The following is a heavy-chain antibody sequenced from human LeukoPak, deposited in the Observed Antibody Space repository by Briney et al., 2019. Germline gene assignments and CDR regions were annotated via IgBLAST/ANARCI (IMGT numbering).Heavy chain of an antibody. CDR3: ARVKGSGWYRDYYYYYMDV. CDR1: GYTFTSYG. D-gene: IGHD6-19*01. CDR2: ISAYNGNT. V-gene: IGHV1-18*01. J-gene: IGHJ6*03. Sequence: ASVKVSCKASGYTFTSYGISWVRQAPGQGLEWMGWISAYNGNTNYAQKLQGRVTMTTDTSTSTAYMELRSLRSDDTAVYYCARVKGSGWYRDYYYYYMDVWGKGTTVTVSS.